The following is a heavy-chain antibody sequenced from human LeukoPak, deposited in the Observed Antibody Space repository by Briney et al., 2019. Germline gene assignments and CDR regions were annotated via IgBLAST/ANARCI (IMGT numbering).Heavy chain of an antibody. CDR3: ARSITMVRGVTFPLDY. CDR2: ISAYNGNT. Sequence: ASVKVSCKASGYTFTSYGISWVRQAPGQGLEWMGWISAYNGNTNYAQKLQGRVTMTTDTSTSTAYMELRSLRSDDTAVYYCARSITMVRGVTFPLDYWGQGTLVTVSS. V-gene: IGHV1-18*01. D-gene: IGHD3-10*01. J-gene: IGHJ4*02. CDR1: GYTFTSYG.